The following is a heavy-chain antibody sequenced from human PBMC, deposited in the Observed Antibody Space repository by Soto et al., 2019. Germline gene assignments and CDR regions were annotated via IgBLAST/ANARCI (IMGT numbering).Heavy chain of an antibody. V-gene: IGHV4-59*01. CDR1: GDSISSYY. Sequence: SETLSLTCTVSGDSISSYYWSWIRQPPGKGLEWIGYIYYSGSTNYNPSLKSRVTISVDTSKNQFSLKLSSVTAADTAVYYCAGVRSAPTSLIHWGQGTLVTVSS. CDR2: IYYSGST. D-gene: IGHD3-16*01. J-gene: IGHJ4*02. CDR3: AGVRSAPTSLIH.